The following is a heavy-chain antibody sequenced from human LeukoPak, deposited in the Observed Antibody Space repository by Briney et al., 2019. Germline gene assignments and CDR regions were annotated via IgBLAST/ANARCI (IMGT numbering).Heavy chain of an antibody. D-gene: IGHD3-22*01. J-gene: IGHJ5*02. CDR1: GFTFSSYW. V-gene: IGHV3-74*01. CDR2: INSDGSST. Sequence: GGSLRLSCAASGFTFSSYWMHWVRQAPGKGLVWVSRINSDGSSTSYADSVKGRFTISRDNAKNTLYLQMNSLRAEDTAVYYCAKDRKTYYYDSSGSHNWFDPWGQGTLVTVSS. CDR3: AKDRKTYYYDSSGSHNWFDP.